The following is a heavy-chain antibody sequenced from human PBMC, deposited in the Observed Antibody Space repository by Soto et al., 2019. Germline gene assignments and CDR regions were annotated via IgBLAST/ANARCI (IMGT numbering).Heavy chain of an antibody. CDR3: AKFRLVVVTGRYFQDGMDV. CDR1: GFSFSSYA. D-gene: IGHD2-15*01. J-gene: IGHJ6*02. Sequence: QVQLVESGGGVVQPGRSLRLSCAASGFSFSSYAIHWVRQAPGKGLEWVAVISDDENDKDYSDSVKGRFTISRDNSKNTLYLDMNSLRAEDTAVYYCAKFRLVVVTGRYFQDGMDVWGQGTTVTVSS. V-gene: IGHV3-30*18. CDR2: ISDDENDK.